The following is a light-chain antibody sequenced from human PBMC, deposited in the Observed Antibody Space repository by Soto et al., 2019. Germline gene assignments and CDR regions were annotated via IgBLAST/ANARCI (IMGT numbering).Light chain of an antibody. J-gene: IGLJ1*01. CDR1: NIGSMG. CDR2: YSS. V-gene: IGLV3-21*02. Sequence: SYELTQTPSVSVAPGQTARITCGGNNIGSMGVHWYQQRPGQAPVMVVYYSSDRPSGIPERFSGSNSGNTATLTINRVEAGDEADYYCQVWDSSSDHYVFGTGTKVTVL. CDR3: QVWDSSSDHYV.